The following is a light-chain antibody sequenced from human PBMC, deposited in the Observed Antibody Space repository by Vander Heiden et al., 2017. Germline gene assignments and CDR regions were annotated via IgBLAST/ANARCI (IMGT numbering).Light chain of an antibody. CDR2: GVT. CDR1: SSDVGRYNY. CDR3: SSYTTSSTAYV. J-gene: IGLJ1*01. Sequence: QSALTQPASVSGSPGQSITISCTGTSSDVGRYNYVSWYQQYPGKVPELIFYGVTNRPSGVSNRFSGSKSGNTASLTISGLQAEDEADYYCSSYTTSSTAYVFGTGTRVAVL. V-gene: IGLV2-14*01.